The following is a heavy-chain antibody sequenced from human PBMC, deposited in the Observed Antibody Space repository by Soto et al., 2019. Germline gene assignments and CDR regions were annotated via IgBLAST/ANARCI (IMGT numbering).Heavy chain of an antibody. CDR1: GFTFDDYA. D-gene: IGHD1-26*01. V-gene: IGHV3-9*01. J-gene: IGHJ5*02. CDR2: ISWNSGSI. CDR3: AKDMAPWELPGHWFGP. Sequence: PGGSLRLSCAASGFTFDDYAMHWVRQAPGKGREWVSGISWNSGSIGYADSVRGRFTISRDNANNSLYLQMNSLRAEDTALYYCAKDMAPWELPGHWFGPSGQGTVVTVSS.